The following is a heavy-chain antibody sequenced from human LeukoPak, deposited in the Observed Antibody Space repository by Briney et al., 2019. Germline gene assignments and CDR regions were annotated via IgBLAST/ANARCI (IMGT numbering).Heavy chain of an antibody. Sequence: GRSLRLSCAASGFTFSSYGMHRVRQAPGKGLEWVAVIWYGGSNKYYADSVKGRFTISRDNSKNTLYLQMNSLRAEDTAVYYCAKERTGGSSGYMDVWGKGTTVTVSS. CDR1: GFTFSSYG. J-gene: IGHJ6*03. CDR3: AKERTGGSSGYMDV. CDR2: IWYGGSNK. V-gene: IGHV3-30*18. D-gene: IGHD6-6*01.